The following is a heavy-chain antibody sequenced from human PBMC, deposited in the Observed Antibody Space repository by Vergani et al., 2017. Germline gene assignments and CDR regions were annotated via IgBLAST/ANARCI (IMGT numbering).Heavy chain of an antibody. CDR2: ISPDGSAT. Sequence: VKLEESGGGVVQPGRSLRLSCAASGFSLSRFWMSWVRQAPEKGLEWVAHISPDGSATSYVDSFKGRFTISRDNTKNSLSLQMSGLRVEDTAVYYCVGFPRGAWDFDLWGRGTLVTVSS. CDR3: VGFPRGAWDFDL. V-gene: IGHV3-7*01. CDR1: GFSLSRFW. J-gene: IGHJ2*01.